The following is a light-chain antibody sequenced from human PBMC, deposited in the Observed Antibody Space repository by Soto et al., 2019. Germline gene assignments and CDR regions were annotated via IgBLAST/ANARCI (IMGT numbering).Light chain of an antibody. CDR3: SSYTTTSTDV. V-gene: IGLV2-14*01. CDR2: EVT. J-gene: IGLJ1*01. Sequence: QSALTQPASVSGSPGQSITISCTGTSSDVGGYDYVSWYQQHPGKAPKFMIYEVTNRPSGVSHRFSGSKSGNTASLTISGLQAEDEGDYYCSSYTTTSTDVFGTGTKLTVL. CDR1: SSDVGGYDY.